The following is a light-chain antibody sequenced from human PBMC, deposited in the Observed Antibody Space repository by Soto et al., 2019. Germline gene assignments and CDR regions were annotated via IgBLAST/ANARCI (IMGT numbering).Light chain of an antibody. Sequence: QSVLTQPASVSGSPGQSITISCTGSSSDVGGYDFVSWYQQHPGKAPKLMIYEVTNRPSGVSTRFSGSKSGNTASLTISGLQAEDEANYYCCSYTSSSTSVLFGGGTKVTVL. CDR3: CSYTSSSTSVL. CDR1: SSDVGGYDF. CDR2: EVT. V-gene: IGLV2-14*01. J-gene: IGLJ2*01.